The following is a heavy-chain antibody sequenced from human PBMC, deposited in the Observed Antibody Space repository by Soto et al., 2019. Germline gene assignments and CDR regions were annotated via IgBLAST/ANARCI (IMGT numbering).Heavy chain of an antibody. Sequence: EVQLVESGGGLIQPGGSLRLSCAASGFTVSSNYMSWVRQAPGKGLEWVSVIYSGGSTYYADSVKGRFTSSRDNSKNTLYLQMNSLRAEDTAVYYCTRDVRIVGATTDYYYYGMDVWGQGTTVTVSS. CDR3: TRDVRIVGATTDYYYYGMDV. D-gene: IGHD1-26*01. CDR1: GFTVSSNY. V-gene: IGHV3-53*01. J-gene: IGHJ6*02. CDR2: IYSGGST.